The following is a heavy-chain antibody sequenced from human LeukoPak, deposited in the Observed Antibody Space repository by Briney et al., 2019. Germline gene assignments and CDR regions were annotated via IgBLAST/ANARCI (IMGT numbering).Heavy chain of an antibody. CDR2: INPNSGGT. J-gene: IGHJ4*02. CDR1: GYTFTGYY. V-gene: IGHV1-2*02. Sequence: ASVKVSCKASGYTFTGYYMHWVRQAPGQGLEWMGWINPNSGGTNYAQKFQGRVTMTRDTSISTAYMELSRLRSDDTAVYYCARDVPRIKDLYTVTYRFDYWGQGTLVTVSS. CDR3: ARDVPRIKDLYTVTYRFDY. D-gene: IGHD4-17*01.